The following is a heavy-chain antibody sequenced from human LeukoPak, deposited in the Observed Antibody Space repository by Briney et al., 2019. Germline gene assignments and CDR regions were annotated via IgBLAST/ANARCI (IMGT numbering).Heavy chain of an antibody. CDR2: IRYDGSNK. V-gene: IGHV3-30*02. CDR3: AKGFGESRSIDY. CDR1: GFTFSSYG. D-gene: IGHD3-10*01. J-gene: IGHJ4*02. Sequence: QSGGSLRLSCAASGFTFSSYGMHWVRQAPGKGLEWVAFIRYDGSNKYYADSVKGRFTISRDNSKNTLYLQMNSLRAEDTAVYYCAKGFGESRSIDYWGQGTLVTVSS.